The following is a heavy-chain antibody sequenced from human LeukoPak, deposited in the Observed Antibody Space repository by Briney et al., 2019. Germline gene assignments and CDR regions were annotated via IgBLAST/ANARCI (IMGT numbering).Heavy chain of an antibody. CDR1: GVSINSYY. CDR3: ARYEEFSTGYSASSPRHFFDQ. Sequence: SETLSLTCTVSGVSINSYYSSWIRQPPRKGLECIGHIYYTVSTYYKASLESRVTISVDTAKNQISLKLSSVTGADAAVYYCARYEEFSTGYSASSPRHFFDQWGEGTLVTVSS. D-gene: IGHD3/OR15-3a*01. V-gene: IGHV4-59*01. J-gene: IGHJ4*02. CDR2: IYYTVST.